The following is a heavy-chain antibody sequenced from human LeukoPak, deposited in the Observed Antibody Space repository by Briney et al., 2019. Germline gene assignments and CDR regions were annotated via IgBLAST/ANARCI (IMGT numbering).Heavy chain of an antibody. J-gene: IGHJ4*02. D-gene: IGHD5/OR15-5a*01. CDR1: GGSISSSSYY. V-gene: IGHV4-39*01. CDR2: IYYSGST. Sequence: PSETLSLTCTVSGGSISSSSYYWGWIRQPPGKGLEWIGSIYYSGSTYYNPSLKSRVTISVDTSKNQSSLKLSSVTAADTAVYYCARHGGDIVSRPFDYWGQGTLVTVSS. CDR3: ARHGGDIVSRPFDY.